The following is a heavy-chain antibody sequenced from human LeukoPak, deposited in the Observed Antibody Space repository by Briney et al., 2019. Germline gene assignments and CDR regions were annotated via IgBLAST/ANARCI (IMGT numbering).Heavy chain of an antibody. Sequence: SQTLSLTCAVSGGSISSGGYSWSWIRQPPGKGLEWIGYIYHSGSTYYNPSLKSRVTISVDRSKNQFSLKLSSVTAADTAVYYCARAVRIVGANDAFDIWGQGTMVTVSS. D-gene: IGHD1-26*01. V-gene: IGHV4-30-2*01. J-gene: IGHJ3*02. CDR3: ARAVRIVGANDAFDI. CDR1: GGSISSGGYS. CDR2: IYHSGST.